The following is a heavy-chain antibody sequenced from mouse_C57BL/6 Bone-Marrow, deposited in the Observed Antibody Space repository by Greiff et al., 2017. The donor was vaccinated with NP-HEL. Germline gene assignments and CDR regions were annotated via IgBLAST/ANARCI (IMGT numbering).Heavy chain of an antibody. CDR3: ARRYSNYLYAMDY. D-gene: IGHD2-5*01. Sequence: EVQVVESGGGLVQPGGSLKLSCAASGFTFSDYYMYWVRQTPEKRLEWVAYISNGGGSTYYPDTVKGRFTISRDNAKNTLYLQMSRLKSEDTAMYYCARRYSNYLYAMDYWGQGTSVTVSS. CDR1: GFTFSDYY. CDR2: ISNGGGST. J-gene: IGHJ4*01. V-gene: IGHV5-12*01.